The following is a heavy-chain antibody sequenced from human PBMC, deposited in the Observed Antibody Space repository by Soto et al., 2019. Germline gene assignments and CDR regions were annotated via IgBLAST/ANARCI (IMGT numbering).Heavy chain of an antibody. D-gene: IGHD6-13*01. CDR2: IYYRGST. CDR3: ARQQLLPFYYALDV. J-gene: IGHJ6*02. Sequence: QVQLQESGPGLVKPSDTLSLTCTVSGGSISGYYWSWIRQSPGKGLEYIGYIYYRGSTNYNPSLKSRVTMSVDTSRNQFSLKVNSVTAAYTAVYYCARQQLLPFYYALDVWGQGTTVTVSS. CDR1: GGSISGYY. V-gene: IGHV4-59*07.